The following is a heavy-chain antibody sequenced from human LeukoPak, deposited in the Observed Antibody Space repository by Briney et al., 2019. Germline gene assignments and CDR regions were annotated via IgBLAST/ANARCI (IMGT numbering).Heavy chain of an antibody. Sequence: PSETLSLTCGVSGGSVTTTNWWTWVRQPPGKGLKWIGEVHLDGRTNYNPSLESRLTISVDLSENHISLKLTSVTAADTAVYYCAREGGFFRPLDYSGQGTLVTVSS. J-gene: IGHJ4*02. CDR1: GGSVTTTNW. V-gene: IGHV4-4*02. CDR2: VHLDGRT. CDR3: AREGGFFRPLDY. D-gene: IGHD3-3*01.